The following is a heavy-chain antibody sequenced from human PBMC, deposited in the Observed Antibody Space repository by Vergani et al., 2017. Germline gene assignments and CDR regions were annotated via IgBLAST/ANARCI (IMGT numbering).Heavy chain of an antibody. Sequence: QAQLQQWGAGLLKPSETLSLTCAIYGGSFNDYLWTWIRQPPGKGLEWIGEIRHDGITHYSPSLKSRVTISIDTSTHQFSLNLRSVTAADTAVYYCAREGYCTNGVCFTLFDFWGQGALVIVSS. V-gene: IGHV4-34*01. CDR1: GGSFNDYL. D-gene: IGHD2-8*01. CDR3: AREGYCTNGVCFTLFDF. J-gene: IGHJ4*02. CDR2: IRHDGIT.